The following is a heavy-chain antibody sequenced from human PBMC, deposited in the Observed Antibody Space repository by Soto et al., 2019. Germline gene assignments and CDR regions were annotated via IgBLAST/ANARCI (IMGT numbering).Heavy chain of an antibody. CDR2: IYYSGST. CDR3: ARHGDLNYYDSSGSPTDP. J-gene: IGHJ5*02. D-gene: IGHD3-22*01. Sequence: SETLSLTCTVSGGSISSSSYYWGWIRQPPGKGLEWIGSIYYSGSTYYNPSLKSRVTISVDTSKNQFSPKLSSVTAADTAVYYCARHGDLNYYDSSGSPTDPWGQGTLVTVSS. CDR1: GGSISSSSYY. V-gene: IGHV4-39*01.